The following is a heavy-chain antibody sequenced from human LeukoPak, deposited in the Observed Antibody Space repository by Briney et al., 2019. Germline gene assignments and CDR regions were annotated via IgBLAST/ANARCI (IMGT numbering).Heavy chain of an antibody. J-gene: IGHJ3*02. Sequence: PSETLSLTCTVSGGSISSSSYYWGWIRQPPGKGLEWIGSIYYSGSTYYNPSLKSRVTISVDTSKNQFSLKLSSVTAADTAVYYCARDSSWYWNDAFDIWGQGTMVTVSS. D-gene: IGHD6-13*01. CDR1: GGSISSSSYY. CDR2: IYYSGST. CDR3: ARDSSWYWNDAFDI. V-gene: IGHV4-39*07.